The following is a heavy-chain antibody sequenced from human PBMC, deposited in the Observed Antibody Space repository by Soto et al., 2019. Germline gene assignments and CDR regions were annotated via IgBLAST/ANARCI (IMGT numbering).Heavy chain of an antibody. J-gene: IGHJ6*02. D-gene: IGHD6-19*01. CDR1: GYTFTSYG. CDR2: TSAYKGNT. V-gene: IGHV1-18*01. CDR3: ARRQSLVGGYYSAMDV. Sequence: QVQLVQSGAEVKKPGASVKVSCKASGYTFTSYGISWVRQAPGQGLEWMGWTSAYKGNTNYAQKLQGRVTMTTDTSTSTAYMELRSLRSDDTAVYYCARRQSLVGGYYSAMDVWGQGTTVTFSS.